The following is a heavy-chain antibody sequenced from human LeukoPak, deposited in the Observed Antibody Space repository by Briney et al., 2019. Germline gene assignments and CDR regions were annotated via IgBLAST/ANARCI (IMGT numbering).Heavy chain of an antibody. D-gene: IGHD1-26*01. V-gene: IGHV3-21*01. Sequence: KPGGSLRLSCAASGFTFNSYSMNWVRQAPGKGLEWVSSISSSSTYIYYADSVKGRFTISRDNAKNSLYLQMNSLRAEDTAVYYCARVSGSYSYNPDPELDYWGQGTLVTVSS. CDR2: ISSSSTYI. CDR3: ARVSGSYSYNPDPELDY. J-gene: IGHJ4*02. CDR1: GFTFNSYS.